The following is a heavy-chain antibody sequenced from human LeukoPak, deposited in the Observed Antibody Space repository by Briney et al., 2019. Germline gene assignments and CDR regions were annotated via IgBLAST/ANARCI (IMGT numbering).Heavy chain of an antibody. CDR2: INPNSGGT. CDR1: GYTFTGYY. D-gene: IGHD6-6*01. V-gene: IGHV1-2*06. CDR3: ARSSSASRDDY. Sequence: ASVKVSCKASGYTFTGYYMHWVRQAPGQGLEWMGRINPNSGGTNYAQKFQGRVTMTRDTSIGTAYMGLSRLRSDDTAVYYCARSSSASRDDYWGQGTLVTVSS. J-gene: IGHJ4*02.